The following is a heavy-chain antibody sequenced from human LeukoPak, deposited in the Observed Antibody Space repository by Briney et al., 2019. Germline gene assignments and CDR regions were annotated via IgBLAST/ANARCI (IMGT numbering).Heavy chain of an antibody. V-gene: IGHV3-43D*04. D-gene: IGHD3-10*01. CDR3: AKDIGITMVRGVIINGMDV. CDR1: GFTFDDYA. J-gene: IGHJ6*04. CDR2: ISWDGGST. Sequence: PGGSLRLSCAASGFTFDDYAMHWVRQAPGKGLEWVSLISWDGGSTYYADSVKGRFTISRDNSKNSLYLQMNSLRAADTALYYCAKDIGITMVRGVIINGMDVWGKGTTVTVSS.